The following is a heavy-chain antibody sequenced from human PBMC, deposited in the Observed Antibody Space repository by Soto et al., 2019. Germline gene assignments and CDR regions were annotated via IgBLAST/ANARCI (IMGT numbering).Heavy chain of an antibody. J-gene: IGHJ6*02. CDR3: ARPVTTVYYYYGMDV. Sequence: GASVKVSCKASGGTFSSYAISWVRQAPGQGLEWMGGIIPIFGTANYAQKFQGRVTITADESTSTAYMELSSLRSEDTAVYYCARPVTTVYYYYGMDVWGQGTTVTVSS. CDR1: GGTFSSYA. CDR2: IIPIFGTA. D-gene: IGHD4-4*01. V-gene: IGHV1-69*13.